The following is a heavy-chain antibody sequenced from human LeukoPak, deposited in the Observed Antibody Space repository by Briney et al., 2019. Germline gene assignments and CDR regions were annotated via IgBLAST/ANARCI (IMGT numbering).Heavy chain of an antibody. Sequence: EASVRVSCKASGYTFTNYHMHWVRQAPGQGLEWLGLVKPKSGDSDFVQKFRGRVTVTTDVSTTTLHMELSNLRSDDTAVYYCARDRGVPGPGNALDIWGQGTMVTVS. D-gene: IGHD2-8*01. CDR1: GYTFTNYH. J-gene: IGHJ3*02. V-gene: IGHV1-2*06. CDR3: ARDRGVPGPGNALDI. CDR2: VKPKSGDS.